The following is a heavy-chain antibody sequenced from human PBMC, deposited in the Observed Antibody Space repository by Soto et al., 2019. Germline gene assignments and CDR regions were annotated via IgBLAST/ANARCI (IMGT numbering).Heavy chain of an antibody. D-gene: IGHD1-26*01. CDR1: GFTFSTYA. CDR3: AKGGGSNYGYYFDY. CDR2: ISGSGGST. Sequence: VQLEESGGGLVQPGGSLRLSCAASGFTFSTYAMSWVRQAPGKGLEWVSTISGSGGSTYYADSVKGRFTISRDNSKNTLYLQMNSLRAEDTAVYYCAKGGGSNYGYYFDYWGQGTLVTVSS. V-gene: IGHV3-23*04. J-gene: IGHJ4*02.